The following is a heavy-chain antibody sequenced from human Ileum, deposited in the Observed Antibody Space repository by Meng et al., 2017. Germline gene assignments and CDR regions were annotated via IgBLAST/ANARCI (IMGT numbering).Heavy chain of an antibody. V-gene: IGHV4-4*02. CDR1: SGSITSDTY. Sequence: HVQPPESGPGLVKPSGTLSLTCALSSGSITSDTYWSWVRLPPGKGLEWIGQISHSGSTFYNPSLKSRVTMSVDKSKSQFSLMLTSVTAADTAVYYCARHGGYYQGFWGQGTLVTVSS. CDR2: ISHSGST. J-gene: IGHJ4*02. CDR3: ARHGGYYQGF. D-gene: IGHD4-23*01.